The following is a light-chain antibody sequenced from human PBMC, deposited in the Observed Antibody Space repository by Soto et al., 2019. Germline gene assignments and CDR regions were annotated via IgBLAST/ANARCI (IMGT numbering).Light chain of an antibody. Sequence: EIVLTQSLTTLSLSPGERAILSCRASQSVSSYLAWYQQKPGQAPRLLIYDASNRATGIPARFSGSGSGTDFTLTISSLEPEDFAVYYCQQRSNWITFGQGTRLEIK. J-gene: IGKJ5*01. CDR3: QQRSNWIT. V-gene: IGKV3-11*01. CDR2: DAS. CDR1: QSVSSY.